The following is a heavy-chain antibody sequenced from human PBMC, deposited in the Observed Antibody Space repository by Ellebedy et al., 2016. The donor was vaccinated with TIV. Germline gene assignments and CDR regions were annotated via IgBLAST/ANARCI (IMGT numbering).Heavy chain of an antibody. CDR2: INPNSGGT. CDR3: AREGDLPRENWFDP. Sequence: ASVKVSCXASGYMFTDYYMHWVRQAPGQGLEWMGWINPNSGGTNYAQKFQGRVTMTRDTSISTAYMELSRVRSDDTAMYYCAREGDLPRENWFDPWGQGTLVTVSS. D-gene: IGHD3-16*01. J-gene: IGHJ5*02. V-gene: IGHV1-2*02. CDR1: GYMFTDYY.